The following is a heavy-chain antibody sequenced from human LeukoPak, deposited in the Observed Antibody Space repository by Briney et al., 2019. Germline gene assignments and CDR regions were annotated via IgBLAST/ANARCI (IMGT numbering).Heavy chain of an antibody. V-gene: IGHV3-23*01. J-gene: IGHJ4*02. D-gene: IGHD1/OR15-1a*01. CDR2: ISRSGGST. CDR1: GFTFSSDA. CDR3: AKGTANLDY. Sequence: GGSLRLSCAASGFTFSSDAMSWVRQAPGKGLEWVSSISRSGGSTYHADSVKGRFTISRDNSKNTLYLQMNSLRAEDTALYYCAKGTANLDYWGQGTLVTVSS.